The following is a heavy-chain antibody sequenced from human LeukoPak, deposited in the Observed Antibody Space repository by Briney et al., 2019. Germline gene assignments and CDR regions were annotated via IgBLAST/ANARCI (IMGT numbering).Heavy chain of an antibody. V-gene: IGHV3-74*01. CDR1: GFTFSSHW. Sequence: GGSLRLSCAASGFTFSSHWMHWVRHAPGKGLVWVSRINSEGSITTYADSAQGRFTISRDNAKNTLYLQMNSLRVEDTAVYYCARDYNWNPPDYWGQGTLVTVSS. CDR3: ARDYNWNPPDY. J-gene: IGHJ4*02. CDR2: INSEGSIT. D-gene: IGHD1-1*01.